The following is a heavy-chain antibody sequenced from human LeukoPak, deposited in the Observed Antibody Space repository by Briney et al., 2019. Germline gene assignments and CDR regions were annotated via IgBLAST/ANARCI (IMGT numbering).Heavy chain of an antibody. D-gene: IGHD2-2*01. CDR3: ALVGSVVVPAADFDY. CDR2: IYHSGST. CDR1: GYSISGGYY. V-gene: IGHV4-38-2*02. Sequence: SETLSLTFTVSGYSISGGYYWGWIRQPPGKGLEWIGSIYHSGSTYYNPSLKSRVTISVDTSKNQFSLKLSSVTAADTAVYYCALVGSVVVPAADFDYWGQGTLVTVSS. J-gene: IGHJ4*02.